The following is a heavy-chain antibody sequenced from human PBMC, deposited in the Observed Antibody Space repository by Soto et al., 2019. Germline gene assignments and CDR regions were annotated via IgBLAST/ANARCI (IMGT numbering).Heavy chain of an antibody. Sequence: QVQLAESGGGVVQPGRSLRLSCAASGFTFSSYAMHWVRQAPGKGLEWVAVISYDGSNKYYADSVKGRFTISRDNSKNTLYLQMNSLRAEDTAVYYCARDRHIVVVTASVDYWGQGTLVTVSS. CDR3: ARDRHIVVVTASVDY. D-gene: IGHD2-21*02. J-gene: IGHJ4*02. CDR2: ISYDGSNK. V-gene: IGHV3-30-3*01. CDR1: GFTFSSYA.